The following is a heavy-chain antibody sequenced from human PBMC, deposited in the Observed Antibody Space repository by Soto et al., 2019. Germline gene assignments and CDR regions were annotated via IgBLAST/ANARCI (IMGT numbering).Heavy chain of an antibody. V-gene: IGHV4-34*01. CDR2: INHSGST. D-gene: IGHD6-13*01. J-gene: IGHJ4*02. Sequence: PSETLSLTCAVYGGSFSGYYWSWIRQPPGKGLEWIGEINHSGSTNYNPSLKSRVTISVDTSKNQFALKLSSVTAADTAVYYCASMRYSSSSNLDYWGQGTLVTVSS. CDR1: GGSFSGYY. CDR3: ASMRYSSSSNLDY.